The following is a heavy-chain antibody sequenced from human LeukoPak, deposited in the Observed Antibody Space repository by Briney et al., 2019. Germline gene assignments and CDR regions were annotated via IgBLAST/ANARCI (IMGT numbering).Heavy chain of an antibody. V-gene: IGHV3-48*04. D-gene: IGHD4-11*01. J-gene: IGHJ4*02. CDR2: ISSSGSTI. Sequence: GGSLRLSCAASGFTFSSYWMSWVRQAPGKGLEWVSYISSSGSTIYYADSVKGRFTISRDNAKNSLYLQMNSLRAEDTAVYYCARASTVTTPLYYFDYWGQGTLVTVSS. CDR3: ARASTVTTPLYYFDY. CDR1: GFTFSSYW.